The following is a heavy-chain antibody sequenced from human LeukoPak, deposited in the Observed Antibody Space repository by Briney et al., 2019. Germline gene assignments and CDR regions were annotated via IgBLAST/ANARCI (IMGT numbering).Heavy chain of an antibody. Sequence: ASVKVSCKASGYTFTSYGISWVRQAPGQGLEWMGWISAYNGNTNYAQKLQGRVTMTTDTSTGTAYMELRSLRSDDTAVYYCARTLYIAAAPGGFDYWGQGTLLTVSS. D-gene: IGHD6-13*01. CDR1: GYTFTSYG. CDR2: ISAYNGNT. V-gene: IGHV1-18*01. CDR3: ARTLYIAAAPGGFDY. J-gene: IGHJ4*02.